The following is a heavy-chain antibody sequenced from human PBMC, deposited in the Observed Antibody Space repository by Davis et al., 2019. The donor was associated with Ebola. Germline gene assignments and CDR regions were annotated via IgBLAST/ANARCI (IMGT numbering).Heavy chain of an antibody. CDR2: IKQDGSEK. V-gene: IGHV3-7*03. CDR1: GFTFSSYA. CDR3: AKDGYCSGGSCYYYYYDMDV. Sequence: GESLKISCAASGFTFSSYAMSWVRQAPGKGLEWVANIKQDGSEKYYVDSVKGRFTISRDNAKNSLYLQMNSLRAEDTALYYCAKDGYCSGGSCYYYYYDMDVWGQGTTVTVSS. D-gene: IGHD2-15*01. J-gene: IGHJ6*02.